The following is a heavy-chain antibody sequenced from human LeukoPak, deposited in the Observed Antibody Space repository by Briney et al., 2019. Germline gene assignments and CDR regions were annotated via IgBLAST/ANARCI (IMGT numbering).Heavy chain of an antibody. D-gene: IGHD3-3*01. CDR3: ARDFTISSVASGMDV. CDR1: GYTFTSYY. Sequence: ASVKVSCKASGYTFTSYYMRWVRQAPGQGLEWMGIINPSGGSTSYAQKFQGRVTMTRDTSTSTVYMELSSLRSEDTAVYYCARDFTISSVASGMDVWGQGTTVTVSS. V-gene: IGHV1-46*01. J-gene: IGHJ6*02. CDR2: INPSGGST.